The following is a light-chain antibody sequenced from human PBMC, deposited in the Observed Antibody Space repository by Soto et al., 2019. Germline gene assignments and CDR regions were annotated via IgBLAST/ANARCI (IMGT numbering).Light chain of an antibody. CDR2: WAS. J-gene: IGKJ4*01. V-gene: IGKV4-1*01. Sequence: DIVMTQSPDSLAVSLGERATINCKSSQSVLYSSNNKNYLAWYQQKPGQPPKLLIYWASTRESGVPDRFSGSGSGTDFTITISSLQAEDVALYYCQQYYSTPLTFGGGTKVEIK. CDR3: QQYYSTPLT. CDR1: QSVLYSSNNKNY.